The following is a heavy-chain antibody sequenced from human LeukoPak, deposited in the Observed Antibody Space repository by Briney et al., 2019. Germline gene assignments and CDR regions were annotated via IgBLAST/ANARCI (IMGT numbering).Heavy chain of an antibody. D-gene: IGHD3-10*01. CDR2: ISGSGGST. V-gene: IGHV3-23*01. J-gene: IGHJ4*02. Sequence: PGGSLRLSCAASGFTFRTYAMTWVRQAPGKGLEWVSAISGSGGSTYYADSVKGRFTISRDNSKNTLYLQMNSLRAEDTAVYYCAKKGMVRGVMGYFDYWGQGTLVTVSS. CDR1: GFTFRTYA. CDR3: AKKGMVRGVMGYFDY.